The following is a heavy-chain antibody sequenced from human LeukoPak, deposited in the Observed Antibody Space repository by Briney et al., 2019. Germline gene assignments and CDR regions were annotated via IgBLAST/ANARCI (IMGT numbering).Heavy chain of an antibody. Sequence: SETLSLTCTVSGGYISSYYWSWIRQPAGKGLEWIGRIYTGGRTSYNPSLESRVTMSVVTSQNQFSLKTTSVTAADTAVYYCAGSRAADAFDIWGQGTMVAVSS. V-gene: IGHV4-4*07. J-gene: IGHJ3*02. CDR3: AGSRAADAFDI. CDR1: GGYISSYY. CDR2: IYTGGRT. D-gene: IGHD1-26*01.